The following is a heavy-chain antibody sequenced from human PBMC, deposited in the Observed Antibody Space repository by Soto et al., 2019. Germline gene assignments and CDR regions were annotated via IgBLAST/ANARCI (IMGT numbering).Heavy chain of an antibody. CDR2: ISDSRVNT. J-gene: IGHJ4*02. D-gene: IGHD2-8*01. CDR1: GLLLRNHA. V-gene: IGHV3-23*01. Sequence: GGSLTLSCRPCGLLLRNHAMPGPPQAPDEGRECVSTISDSRVNTHYADSVKRRLTIPRDNSRITLYAHIHSERGEHGGVYYCVAWVSAHFDYWGRGTVVTVSS. CDR3: VAWVSAHFDY.